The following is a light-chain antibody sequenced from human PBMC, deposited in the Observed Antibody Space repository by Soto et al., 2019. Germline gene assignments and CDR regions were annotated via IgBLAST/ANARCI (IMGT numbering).Light chain of an antibody. CDR2: KTS. CDR3: QHYNTYSQT. V-gene: IGKV1-5*03. Sequence: DIRMTQSPSALSASVGDRVTITCRASQSISNWLAWYQQKPGKAPKLLIYKTSTLESGVPSRFSGSGSGTEFTLTISSLQPDDFATYYCQHYNTYSQTFGQGTKVDIK. J-gene: IGKJ1*01. CDR1: QSISNW.